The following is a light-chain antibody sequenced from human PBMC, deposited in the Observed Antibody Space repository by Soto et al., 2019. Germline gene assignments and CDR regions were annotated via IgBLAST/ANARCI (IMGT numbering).Light chain of an antibody. V-gene: IGKV1-5*01. CDR1: QRVDRW. Sequence: DIQMTQSPATLSASVGDRVTITCRASQRVDRWLAWYQQKPGQAPKLLISDASTLESGVPSRFSGSGSGTEFTLTISSLQPEDFATYYCQQANSFPRTFGQGTKVDIK. CDR2: DAS. CDR3: QQANSFPRT. J-gene: IGKJ1*01.